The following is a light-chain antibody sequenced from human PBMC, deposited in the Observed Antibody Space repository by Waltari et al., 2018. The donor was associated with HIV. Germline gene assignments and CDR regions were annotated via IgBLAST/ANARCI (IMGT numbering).Light chain of an antibody. CDR2: LAS. J-gene: IGKJ4*01. V-gene: IGKV4-1*01. CDR3: QQYYTVRPT. CDR1: RTVLSNSDNRNY. Sequence: DIVMTQSPDSLAVSLGERATFTCRSSRTVLSNSDNRNYLAWYQQKTGQPQNVLSYLASTRQSGVPDRCSASGAGTNFSLSSSSLQAADVAVYYCQQYYTVRPTFGGGTKVEIK.